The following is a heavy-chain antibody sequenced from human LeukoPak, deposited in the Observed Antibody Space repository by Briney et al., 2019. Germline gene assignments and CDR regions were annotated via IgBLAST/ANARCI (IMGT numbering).Heavy chain of an antibody. J-gene: IGHJ6*02. Sequence: ASVKVSCKTSGYTFTSNGISWVRQAPGQGLELMGWISSHTGRTTYVQKFQGRVTMTIDTSTSTAYMEPRSLTTDDTAVYYCARDRLPWYSSGWYPGMDVWGQGTAVTVSS. CDR3: ARDRLPWYSSGWYPGMDV. V-gene: IGHV1-18*01. CDR2: ISSHTGRT. CDR1: GYTFTSNG. D-gene: IGHD6-19*01.